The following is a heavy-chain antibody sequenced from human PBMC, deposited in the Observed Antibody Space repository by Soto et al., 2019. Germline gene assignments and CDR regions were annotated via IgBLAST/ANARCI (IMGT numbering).Heavy chain of an antibody. V-gene: IGHV4-61*08. CDR1: GASVSSGDYY. Sequence: SETLSLTCTVTGASVSSGDYYWTWIRQPPGKGLEWIGYIDYRGSTNYNPSIKNRVTVSLDTSDNQFSLRQRPVTAADTAVYYCARTFCSTTRGQAHDMYVWGQGTTVTVS. CDR3: ARTFCSTTRGQAHDMYV. CDR2: IDYRGST. J-gene: IGHJ6*02. D-gene: IGHD2-2*01.